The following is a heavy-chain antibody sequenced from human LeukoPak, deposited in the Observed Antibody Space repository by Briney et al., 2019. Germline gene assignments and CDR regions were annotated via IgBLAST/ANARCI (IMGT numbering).Heavy chain of an antibody. CDR2: IYYSGST. CDR1: GGSLSSGGYY. J-gene: IGHJ3*02. Sequence: PSETLSLTCTVSGGSLSSGGYYWSWIRQHPGKGLEWIGYIYYSGSTYYNPSLKSRVTISVDTSKNQFSLKLSSVTAADTAVYYCARVTAAAGMLFDIWGQGTMVTVSS. V-gene: IGHV4-31*03. D-gene: IGHD6-13*01. CDR3: ARVTAAAGMLFDI.